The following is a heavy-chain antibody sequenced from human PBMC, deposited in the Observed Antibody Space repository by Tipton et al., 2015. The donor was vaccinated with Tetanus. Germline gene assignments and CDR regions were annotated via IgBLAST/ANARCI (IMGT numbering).Heavy chain of an antibody. D-gene: IGHD2-15*01. J-gene: IGHJ4*02. V-gene: IGHV3-33*01. CDR2: SWHDGTDK. Sequence: SLRLSCAASGFIFSSYGIHWVRQAPGKGLEWVAVSWHDGTDKYYADSVKGRFTISRDNSKNTLYLQMNSLRAEDTAVYYCAREADCSGGSCFSGDFDKWGQGTQVTVSS. CDR1: GFIFSSYG. CDR3: AREADCSGGSCFSGDFDK.